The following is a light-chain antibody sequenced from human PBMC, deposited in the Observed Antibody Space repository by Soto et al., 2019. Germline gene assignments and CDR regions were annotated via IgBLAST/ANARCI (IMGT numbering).Light chain of an antibody. CDR2: AAS. CDR1: QSISSY. Sequence: DIQMTQSPSSLSASVGDRVTITCRASQSISSYLNWYQQKPGKAPKLLIYAASSLQSGVPSRFSCGGSGTDVTLPISSLQPEDFATYYCQQSYSTPHTFGQGTKLEIK. V-gene: IGKV1-39*01. CDR3: QQSYSTPHT. J-gene: IGKJ2*01.